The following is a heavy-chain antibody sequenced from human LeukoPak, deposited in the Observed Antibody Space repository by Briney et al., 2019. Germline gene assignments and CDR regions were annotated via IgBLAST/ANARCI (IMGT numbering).Heavy chain of an antibody. Sequence: ASVKVSCKASGGTFSSHAISWVRQAPGQGLEWMGGIIPIFGTANYAQKFQGRVTITADESTSTAYMELSSLRSEDTAVYYCARNAYNWKNFDYWGQGTLVTVSS. D-gene: IGHD1-1*01. CDR2: IIPIFGTA. V-gene: IGHV1-69*13. CDR1: GGTFSSHA. CDR3: ARNAYNWKNFDY. J-gene: IGHJ4*02.